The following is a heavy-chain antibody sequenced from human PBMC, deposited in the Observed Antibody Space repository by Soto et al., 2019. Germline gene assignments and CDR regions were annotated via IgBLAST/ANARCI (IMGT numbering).Heavy chain of an antibody. CDR2: ISAYNGNT. J-gene: IGHJ6*03. Sequence: QVQLVQSGAEVKKPGASVKVSCKASGYTFTSYGISWVRQAPGQGLEWMGWISAYNGNTNYAQKLQGRVTMTTDTSTSTAYMELRSLRSDDTAVYYCARGRSLYKYRLQRDYYYYYMDVWGKGTTVTVSS. CDR1: GYTFTSYG. CDR3: ARGRSLYKYRLQRDYYYYYMDV. V-gene: IGHV1-18*01. D-gene: IGHD2-2*01.